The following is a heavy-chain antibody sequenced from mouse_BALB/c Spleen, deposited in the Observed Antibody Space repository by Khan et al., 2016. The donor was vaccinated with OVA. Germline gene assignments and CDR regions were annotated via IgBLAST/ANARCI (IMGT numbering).Heavy chain of an antibody. V-gene: IGHV2-3*01. J-gene: IGHJ4*01. D-gene: IGHD2-3*01. CDR3: AKWGDGSTYAMDY. Sequence: QVQLKESGPDLVAPSQSLAITCTVSGFSLTIYGVNWIRQPPGKGLEWLGVIWGDGSTNYHSALISRLSISKDNSKSQVFLKLNSPQTDDTATYYVAKWGDGSTYAMDYWGQGTSVTVSS. CDR1: GFSLTIYG. CDR2: IWGDGST.